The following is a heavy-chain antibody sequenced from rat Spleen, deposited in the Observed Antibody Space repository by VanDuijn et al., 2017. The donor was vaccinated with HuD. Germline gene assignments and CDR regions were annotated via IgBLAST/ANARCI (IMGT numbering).Heavy chain of an antibody. J-gene: IGHJ3*01. D-gene: IGHD4-3*01. V-gene: IGHV5S23*01. Sequence: EVQLVESGGDLVQPGRSLKLSCAASGFTFSDYSMAWVRQTPTKGLEWVASISPSGGGTYYRDSVKGRFTVSRDNTRSTQFLQMDSLRSEDTATYYCARQDTSGYSNWFTYWGQGTLVTVSS. CDR3: ARQDTSGYSNWFTY. CDR2: ISPSGGGT. CDR1: GFTFSDYS.